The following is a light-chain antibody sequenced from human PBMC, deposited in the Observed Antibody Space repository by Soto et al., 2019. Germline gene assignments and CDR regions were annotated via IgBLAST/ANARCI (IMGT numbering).Light chain of an antibody. CDR2: DAS. Sequence: EIVLAQSPATLSWSPGERATLSCRASQSVSSYLAWAQQKPGQAPRLLIYDASNRATGIPARFSGSGSGTEFTLTISSLEPEDFAVYYCQQRSNWPPITGGQGTRLETK. J-gene: IGKJ5*01. CDR3: QQRSNWPPIT. CDR1: QSVSSY. V-gene: IGKV3-11*01.